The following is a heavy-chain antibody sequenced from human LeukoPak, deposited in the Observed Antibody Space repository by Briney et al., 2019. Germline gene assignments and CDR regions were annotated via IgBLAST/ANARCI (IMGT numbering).Heavy chain of an antibody. CDR1: GGSINNYY. CDR2: IYYTGST. V-gene: IGHV4-59*08. D-gene: IGHD2/OR15-2a*01. J-gene: IGHJ4*02. CDR3: ARFSQYYDSPTHYLDY. Sequence: SETLYLTCTVSGGSINNYYWSWVRQPPGSGLEWLAYIYYTGSTNYNPSLKTRLTISVDTSENQFSLRLNSVTAADTAVYYCARFSQYYDSPTHYLDYWGQGILVTVSS.